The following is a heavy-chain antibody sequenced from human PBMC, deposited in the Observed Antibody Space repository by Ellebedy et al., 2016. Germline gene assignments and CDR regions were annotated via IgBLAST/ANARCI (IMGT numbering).Heavy chain of an antibody. V-gene: IGHV3-7*01. CDR3: ARGGIDFDY. D-gene: IGHD2-21*01. J-gene: IGHJ4*02. CDR2: IKPGGSEK. CDR1: GFSFNRYK. Sequence: GESLKISXAASGFSFNRYKMTWVRQAPGKGLEWVANIKPGGSEKYYLDSVEGRFTISRDDAKSAVYLQMTGLRADDTGFYYCARGGIDFDYWGQGALVTVSS.